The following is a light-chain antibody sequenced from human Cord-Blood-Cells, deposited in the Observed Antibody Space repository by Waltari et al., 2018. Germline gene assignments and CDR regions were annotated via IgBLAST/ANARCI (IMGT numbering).Light chain of an antibody. CDR3: SSYTSSSTWV. Sequence: QSALTQPASVSGSPGQSITISCTGTSRDVGGYNYVSWYQQHPGKAPNIMIYDVSKRPSGVSNRFSGSKSGNTASLTISGLQAEDEADYYCSSYTSSSTWVFGGGTKLTVL. V-gene: IGLV2-14*01. CDR1: SRDVGGYNY. J-gene: IGLJ3*02. CDR2: DVS.